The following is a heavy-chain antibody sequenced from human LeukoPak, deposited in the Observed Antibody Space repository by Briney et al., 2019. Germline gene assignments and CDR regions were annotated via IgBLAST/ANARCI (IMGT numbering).Heavy chain of an antibody. CDR2: TNPNSGGT. J-gene: IGHJ4*02. D-gene: IGHD3-22*01. V-gene: IGHV1-2*02. CDR1: GYTFTGYY. Sequence: ASVKVSCKASGYTFTGYYMHWVRQAPGQGLEWMGWTNPNSGGTNYAQKFQGRVTMTRDTSISTAYMELSRLRSDDTAVYYCASVYYYDSSGYSPFDYWGQGTLVTVSS. CDR3: ASVYYYDSSGYSPFDY.